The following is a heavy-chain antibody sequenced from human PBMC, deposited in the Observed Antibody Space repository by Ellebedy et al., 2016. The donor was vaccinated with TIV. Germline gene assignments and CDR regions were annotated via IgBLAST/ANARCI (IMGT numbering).Heavy chain of an antibody. V-gene: IGHV4-4*07. Sequence: SETLSLXCTVSGGSISSYYWSWIRQPAGKGLEWIGRIYTSGSTNYNPSLKSRVTMSVDTSKNQFSLKLSSVTAADTAVYYCARDREYSSGWYFQYYYYYGMDVWGQGTTVTVSS. CDR3: ARDREYSSGWYFQYYYYYGMDV. D-gene: IGHD6-19*01. CDR1: GGSISSYY. J-gene: IGHJ6*02. CDR2: IYTSGST.